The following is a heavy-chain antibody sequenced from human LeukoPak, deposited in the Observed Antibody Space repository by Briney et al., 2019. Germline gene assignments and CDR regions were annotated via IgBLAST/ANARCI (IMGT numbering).Heavy chain of an antibody. Sequence: GASVKVSCKASGYTFTSYYMHWVRQAPGQGLEWMGIINPSGGSTSYAQKFQGRVTMTEDTSTDTAYMELSSLRSEDTAVYYCATAGIAAGWFDPWGQGTLVTVSS. D-gene: IGHD6-13*01. CDR3: ATAGIAAGWFDP. CDR1: GYTFTSYY. V-gene: IGHV1-46*01. CDR2: INPSGGST. J-gene: IGHJ5*02.